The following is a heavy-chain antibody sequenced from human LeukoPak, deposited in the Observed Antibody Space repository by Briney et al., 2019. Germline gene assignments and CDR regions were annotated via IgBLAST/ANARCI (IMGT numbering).Heavy chain of an antibody. Sequence: KPGGSLRLSCAASGFTFSSYSMNWVRQAPGKGLEWVSSISSSSSYIYYADSVKGRFTISRDNAKNSLYLQMNSLRAEDTAVYYCASLRFLEWLAKDYWSQGTLVTVSS. CDR2: ISSSSSYI. J-gene: IGHJ4*02. D-gene: IGHD3-3*01. CDR1: GFTFSSYS. CDR3: ASLRFLEWLAKDY. V-gene: IGHV3-21*01.